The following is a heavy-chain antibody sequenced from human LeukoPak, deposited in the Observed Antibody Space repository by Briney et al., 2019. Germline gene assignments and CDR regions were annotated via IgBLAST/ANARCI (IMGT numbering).Heavy chain of an antibody. CDR2: IYYSGST. D-gene: IGHD2-2*02. CDR1: GGSISGSSYY. V-gene: IGHV4-39*01. CDR3: AKETIVVVPAAILRYYYYYYMDV. Sequence: SETLSLTCTVSGGSISGSSYYWGWIRQPPGKGLEWIGSIYYSGSTYYNPSLKSRVTISVDTSKNRFSLKLSSVTAADTAVYYCAKETIVVVPAAILRYYYYYYMDVWGKGTTVTVSS. J-gene: IGHJ6*03.